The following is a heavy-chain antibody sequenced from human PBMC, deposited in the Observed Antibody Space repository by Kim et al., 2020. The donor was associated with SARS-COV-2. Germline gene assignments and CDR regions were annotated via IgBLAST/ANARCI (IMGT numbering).Heavy chain of an antibody. CDR2: ISCDGTNK. D-gene: IGHD1-26*01. CDR1: GFTFSSFG. Sequence: GGSLRLSCVASGFTFSSFGMHWVRQAPGKGLECVACISCDGTNKYYADSVKGRFTISRDNSKNTLYLQMNSLRVEDTAVYYCAREGGATAGAFDMWGHGTMVTVSS. J-gene: IGHJ3*02. V-gene: IGHV3-30*03. CDR3: AREGGATAGAFDM.